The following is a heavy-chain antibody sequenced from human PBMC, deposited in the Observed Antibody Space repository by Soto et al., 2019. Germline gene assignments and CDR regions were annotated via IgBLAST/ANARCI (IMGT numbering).Heavy chain of an antibody. CDR2: INHSGST. V-gene: IGHV4-34*01. D-gene: IGHD1-7*01. Sequence: QVQLQQWGAGLLKPSETLSLTCAVYGGSFSGYYWSWIRQPPGKGLEWIGEINHSGSTNYNPSLKSRVTRSVDTSKNQFSLKLSSVTAADTAVYYCARGLRTPSLFDPWGQGTLVTVSS. CDR3: ARGLRTPSLFDP. CDR1: GGSFSGYY. J-gene: IGHJ5*02.